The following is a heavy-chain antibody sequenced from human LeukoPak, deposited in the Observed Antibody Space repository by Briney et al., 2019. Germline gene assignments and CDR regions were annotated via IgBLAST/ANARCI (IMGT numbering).Heavy chain of an antibody. J-gene: IGHJ5*02. D-gene: IGHD3-10*01. V-gene: IGHV3-30*04. CDR2: KSYDGSNK. CDR3: ARDPYGSGSYLSGGFDP. CDR1: GFTFSSYA. Sequence: GRSLRLSCAASGFTFSSYAMHWVRQAPGKGLEWVAVKSYDGSNKYYADSVKGRFTISRDNSKNTLYLQMNSLRAEDTAVYYCARDPYGSGSYLSGGFDPWGQGTLVTVSS.